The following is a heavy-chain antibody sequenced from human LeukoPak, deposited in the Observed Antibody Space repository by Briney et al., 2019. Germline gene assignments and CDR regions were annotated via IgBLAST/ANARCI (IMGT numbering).Heavy chain of an antibody. CDR2: IYPGDSDT. J-gene: IGHJ6*02. CDR3: ARGAAGTTPDYYYFGLDV. Sequence: WIRQPPGKGLEWMGIIYPGDSDTRYSPSFQGQVTISADKSINTAHLQWSSLKASDTAMYYCARGAAGTTPDYYYFGLDVWGQGTTVRVSS. V-gene: IGHV5-51*01. D-gene: IGHD1-7*01.